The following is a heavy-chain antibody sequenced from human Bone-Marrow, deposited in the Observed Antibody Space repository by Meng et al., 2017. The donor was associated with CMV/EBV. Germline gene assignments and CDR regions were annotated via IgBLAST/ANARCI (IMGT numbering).Heavy chain of an antibody. CDR3: AGDFELADTRTFDH. J-gene: IGHJ5*02. V-gene: IGHV3-30*09. CDR2: ITFAGLNK. Sequence: SSCDVNCLRQPPREQLDWLTVITFAGLNKYYDDPEKHRIAISRDNYSTTLYQIMNSLRTEDTTVYYCAGDFELADTRTFDHWGQGTLVTVSS. CDR1: SSCD. D-gene: IGHD6-19*01.